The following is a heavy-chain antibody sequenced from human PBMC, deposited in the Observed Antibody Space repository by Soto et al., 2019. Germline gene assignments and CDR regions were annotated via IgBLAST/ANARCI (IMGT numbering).Heavy chain of an antibody. J-gene: IGHJ4*02. D-gene: IGHD4-17*01. V-gene: IGHV3-21*04. Sequence: GGSLRLSCAASGFAFSDHNMTWVRQAPGKGLEWVSSISSSSSNIEYADSLKGRFSVSRDNANNSLFLQINSLRAEDTAIYYCEREDYAGASPRFDYWGLGALVTVSS. CDR3: EREDYAGASPRFDY. CDR1: GFAFSDHN. CDR2: ISSSSSNI.